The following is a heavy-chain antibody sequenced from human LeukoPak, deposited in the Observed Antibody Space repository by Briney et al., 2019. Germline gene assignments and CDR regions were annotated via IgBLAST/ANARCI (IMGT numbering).Heavy chain of an antibody. CDR2: ISAYNGNT. CDR3: ARDGGQGGYFDWLSNEDYFDY. J-gene: IGHJ4*02. D-gene: IGHD3-9*01. V-gene: IGHV1-18*01. CDR1: GYTFTSYG. Sequence: ASVKVSCEASGYTFTSYGISWVRQAPGQGLEWMGWISAYNGNTNYAQKLQGRVTMTTDTSTSTAYMELRSLRSDDTAVYYCARDGGQGGYFDWLSNEDYFDYWGQGTLVTVSS.